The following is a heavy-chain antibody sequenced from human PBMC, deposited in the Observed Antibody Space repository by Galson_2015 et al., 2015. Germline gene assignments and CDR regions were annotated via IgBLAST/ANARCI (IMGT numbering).Heavy chain of an antibody. D-gene: IGHD2-15*01. Sequence: SCKASGYTFTTYAINWVRPAPGQGLEWMGWINTDTGNPTYAQGFTGRFVFSLDTSVSTAYLQINSLRAEDTAVYYCARSAGGYCSTGTCYFDYWGQGTLVTVSS. CDR3: ARSAGGYCSTGTCYFDY. V-gene: IGHV7-4-1*02. CDR2: INTDTGNP. J-gene: IGHJ4*02. CDR1: GYTFTTYA.